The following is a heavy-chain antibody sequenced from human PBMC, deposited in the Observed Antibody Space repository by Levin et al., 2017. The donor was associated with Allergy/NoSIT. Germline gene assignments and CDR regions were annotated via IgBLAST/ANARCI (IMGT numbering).Heavy chain of an antibody. Sequence: QAGGSLRLSCAASGFTFSSYSMNWVRQAPGKGLEWVSYISSSSSTIYYADSVKGRFTISRDNAKNSLYLQMNSLRAEDTAVYYCARDGGAVIPSSFDYWGQGTLVTVSS. D-gene: IGHD3-16*01. V-gene: IGHV3-48*01. CDR2: ISSSSSTI. J-gene: IGHJ4*02. CDR3: ARDGGAVIPSSFDY. CDR1: GFTFSSYS.